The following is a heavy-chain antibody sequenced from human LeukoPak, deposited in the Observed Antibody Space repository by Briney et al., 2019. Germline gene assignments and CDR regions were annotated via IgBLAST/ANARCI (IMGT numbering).Heavy chain of an antibody. D-gene: IGHD6-19*01. CDR3: AKDMVHSSGWTYGMDV. Sequence: GGSLRLSCAASGFTFDDYAMHWVRQAPGKGLEWVSGISWNSGSIGYADSVKGRFTISRDNAKNSLYLQMNSLRAEDTALYYCAKDMVHSSGWTYGMDVWGQGTTVTVSS. V-gene: IGHV3-9*01. CDR2: ISWNSGSI. CDR1: GFTFDDYA. J-gene: IGHJ6*02.